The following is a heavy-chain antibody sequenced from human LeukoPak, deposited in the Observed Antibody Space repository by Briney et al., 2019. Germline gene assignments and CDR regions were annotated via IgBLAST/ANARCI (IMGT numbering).Heavy chain of an antibody. Sequence: GGSLRLSCAASGFTVSSYWMHWVRHAPGKGLVWVSRINSDGSSTSYADSVKGRFTISRDNAKNTLYLQMNSLRAEDTAVYYCARAPTTVTTFDYWGQGTLVTVSS. V-gene: IGHV3-74*01. CDR2: INSDGSST. CDR1: GFTVSSYW. CDR3: ARAPTTVTTFDY. J-gene: IGHJ4*02. D-gene: IGHD4-17*01.